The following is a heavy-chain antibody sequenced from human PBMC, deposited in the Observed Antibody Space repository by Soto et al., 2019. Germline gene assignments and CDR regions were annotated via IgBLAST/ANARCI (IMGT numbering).Heavy chain of an antibody. CDR3: APIAARPFGY. CDR2: ISGCGGST. CDR1: GFTFSSYA. J-gene: IGHJ4*02. V-gene: IGHV3-23*01. D-gene: IGHD6-6*01. Sequence: GGSLRLSCAASGFTFSSYAMSWVRQAQEKELERDTAISGCGGSTYYADSVKGWFTISRDNSKSTLYLQMDSLRAEDTAVYYCAPIAARPFGYWGQGTLVTVSS.